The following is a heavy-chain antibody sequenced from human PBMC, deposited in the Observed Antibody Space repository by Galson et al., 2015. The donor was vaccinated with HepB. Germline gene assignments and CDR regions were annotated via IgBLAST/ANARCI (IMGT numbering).Heavy chain of an antibody. Sequence: SLRLSCAASGFTVSSNYMSWFRQAPGKGLEWVSVIYSGGSTYYADSVKGRFTISRHNSKNTLYLQMNSLRTEDTAVYYCARAVEYSSAWDYWGQGTLVTVSS. J-gene: IGHJ4*02. CDR3: ARAVEYSSAWDY. V-gene: IGHV3-53*04. D-gene: IGHD6-6*01. CDR1: GFTVSSNY. CDR2: IYSGGST.